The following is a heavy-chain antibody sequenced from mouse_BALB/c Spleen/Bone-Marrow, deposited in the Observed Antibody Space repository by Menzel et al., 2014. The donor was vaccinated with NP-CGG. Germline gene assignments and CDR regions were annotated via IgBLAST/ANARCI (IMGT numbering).Heavy chain of an antibody. J-gene: IGHJ2*01. Sequence: EVQLQQSGPELVKPGASVTIPCKGSGYTFTDYNMDWVKQSHGKSLEWLGDINPNNGGTIYNQKFKGKATLTVDKSSSTAYMELRSLTTEDTAVYYCARGYGGSLGYFDYWGQGTTLTVSS. V-gene: IGHV1-18*01. CDR1: GYTFTDYN. CDR2: INPNNGGT. CDR3: ARGYGGSLGYFDY. D-gene: IGHD2-14*01.